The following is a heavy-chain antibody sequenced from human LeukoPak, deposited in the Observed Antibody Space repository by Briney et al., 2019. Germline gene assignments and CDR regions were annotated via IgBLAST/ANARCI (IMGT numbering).Heavy chain of an antibody. Sequence: PSETLSLTCTVSGGSISSYYWSWIRQPPGKGLEWIGYIYYSGITSYNPSLKSRVTISVDTSKNQFSLKLSSVTAADTAVYYCVRGPLWRSGWSLGDYWGQGTLVTVSS. D-gene: IGHD6-19*01. CDR2: IYYSGIT. CDR3: VRGPLWRSGWSLGDY. J-gene: IGHJ4*02. V-gene: IGHV4-59*01. CDR1: GGSISSYY.